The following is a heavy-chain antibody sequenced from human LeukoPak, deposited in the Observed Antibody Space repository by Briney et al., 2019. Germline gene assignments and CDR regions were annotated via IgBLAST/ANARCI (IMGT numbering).Heavy chain of an antibody. CDR2: IYYSGST. Sequence: PSETLSLTCTVSGGSISSYYWSWIRQPPGKGLEWIGYIYYSGSTNYNPSLKSRVTISVDTSKNQFSLELSSVTAADTAVYYCARGGAAAGRFGNDYWGQGTLVTVSS. CDR1: GGSISSYY. D-gene: IGHD6-13*01. J-gene: IGHJ4*02. V-gene: IGHV4-59*01. CDR3: ARGGAAAGRFGNDY.